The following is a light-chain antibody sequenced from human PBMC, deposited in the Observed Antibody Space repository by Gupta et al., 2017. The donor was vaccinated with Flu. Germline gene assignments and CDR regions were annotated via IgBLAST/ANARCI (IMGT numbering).Light chain of an antibody. Sequence: SYVLTQPPSVSVAPGQTARITCGGNNMGSKSVHRYQHKPGQAPVLVVYEDSDRPSVIPERFSGSNSGNTATLTISTVEAGDEADYYCQVLDSSSDHWVFGGGTKLTVL. CDR2: EDS. CDR3: QVLDSSSDHWV. J-gene: IGLJ3*02. V-gene: IGLV3-21*02. CDR1: NMGSKS.